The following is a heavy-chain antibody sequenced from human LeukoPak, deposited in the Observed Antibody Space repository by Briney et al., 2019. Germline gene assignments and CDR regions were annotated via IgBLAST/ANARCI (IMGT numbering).Heavy chain of an antibody. Sequence: SVKVSCKASGGTFSSYAISWVRRAPGQGLEWMGGTIPIFGTANYAQKFQGRVTITADKSTSTAYMELSSLRSEDTAVYYCARDGDFPARYYYYYMDVWGKGTTVTVSS. D-gene: IGHD2-21*01. J-gene: IGHJ6*03. CDR2: TIPIFGTA. V-gene: IGHV1-69*06. CDR1: GGTFSSYA. CDR3: ARDGDFPARYYYYYMDV.